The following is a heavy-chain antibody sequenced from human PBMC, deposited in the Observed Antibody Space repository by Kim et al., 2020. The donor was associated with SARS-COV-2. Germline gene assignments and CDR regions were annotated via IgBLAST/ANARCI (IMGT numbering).Heavy chain of an antibody. D-gene: IGHD6-13*01. CDR2: GREK. J-gene: IGHJ4*02. Sequence: GREKYYVDSVKGRFTISRDNAKNSLYLQMNSLRAEDTAVYYCASLAAAVWGGQGTLVTVSS. V-gene: IGHV3-7*03. CDR3: ASLAAAVW.